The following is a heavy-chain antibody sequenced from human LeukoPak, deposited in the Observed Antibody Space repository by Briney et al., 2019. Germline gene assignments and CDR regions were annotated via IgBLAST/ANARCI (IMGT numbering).Heavy chain of an antibody. V-gene: IGHV3-7*01. Sequence: GGSLRLSCAASGFTFSSYEMNWVRQAPGKGLEWVANIKQDGSERYYVDSVKGRFTISRDNAKNSLYLQMNSLRAEDTAVYYCARVPEAYYDFWSGSNYFDYWGQGTLVTVSS. CDR3: ARVPEAYYDFWSGSNYFDY. D-gene: IGHD3-3*01. J-gene: IGHJ4*02. CDR1: GFTFSSYE. CDR2: IKQDGSER.